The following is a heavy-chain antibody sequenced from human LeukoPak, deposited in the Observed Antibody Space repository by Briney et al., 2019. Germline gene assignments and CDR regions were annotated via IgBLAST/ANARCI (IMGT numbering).Heavy chain of an antibody. CDR1: GFNFGTYA. CDR3: TKVRTYDSSGYYSHCFDY. CDR2: MSASVGNT. V-gene: IGHV3-23*01. Sequence: GGSLRLSCAASGFNFGTYAMGWVHQAPGKGLEWVSAMSASVGNTYYADSVKGRFTISRDSSKNTVYLQMNSLRVEDTAIYYCTKVRTYDSSGYYSHCFDYWGQGTLVTVSS. D-gene: IGHD3-22*01. J-gene: IGHJ4*02.